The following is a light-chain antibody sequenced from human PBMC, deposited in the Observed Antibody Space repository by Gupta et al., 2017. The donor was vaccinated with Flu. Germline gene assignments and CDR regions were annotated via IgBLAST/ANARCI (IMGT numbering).Light chain of an antibody. J-gene: IGKJ2*01. Sequence: DIQMTQSPSSLSASVGDRVTITCRASQGISSYLNWYQQKPGKAPELLIYAASTLHSGVPSRFSGSGSGTDFTLTISSLQAEDSATFYCQQSYSKPYTFGQGTKLEIK. CDR3: QQSYSKPYT. CDR2: AAS. V-gene: IGKV1-39*01. CDR1: QGISSY.